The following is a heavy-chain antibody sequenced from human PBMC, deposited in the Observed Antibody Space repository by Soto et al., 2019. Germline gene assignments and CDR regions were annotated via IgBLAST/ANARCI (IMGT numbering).Heavy chain of an antibody. J-gene: IGHJ6*02. V-gene: IGHV1-69*13. CDR3: ARDRRAYCGGDCYKSHYYYYGMDV. CDR1: GGTFSSYA. CDR2: IIPIFGTA. Sequence: RASVKVSCKASGGTFSSYAISWVRQAPGQGLEWMGGIIPIFGTANYAQKFQGRVTITADESTSTAYMELSSLRSEDTAVYYCARDRRAYCGGDCYKSHYYYYGMDVWGQGTTVTVSS. D-gene: IGHD2-21*02.